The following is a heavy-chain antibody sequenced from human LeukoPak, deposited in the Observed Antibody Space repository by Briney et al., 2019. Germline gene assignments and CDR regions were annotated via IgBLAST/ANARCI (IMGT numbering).Heavy chain of an antibody. D-gene: IGHD3-22*01. V-gene: IGHV3-9*01. CDR2: ISWNSGSI. J-gene: IGHJ4*02. Sequence: GGSLRLSCTASGFTFDDYAMHWVRQAPGKGLEWVSGISWNSGSIGYADSVKGRFTISRDNAKNSLYLQMNSLRAEDTALYYCAKDRAADSSGYDYWGQGTLVTVSS. CDR1: GFTFDDYA. CDR3: AKDRAADSSGYDY.